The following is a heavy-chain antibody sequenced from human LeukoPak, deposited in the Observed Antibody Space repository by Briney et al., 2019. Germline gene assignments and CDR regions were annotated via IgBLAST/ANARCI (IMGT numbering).Heavy chain of an antibody. V-gene: IGHV1-69*04. CDR1: GGTFNNYA. Sequence: SVKVSCKTSGGTFNNYAISWVRQAPGQGLEWMGRVVPMFGIRNYPQTFRGRVNITADKATNTVYMELRSLGAEDTAIYYCATEPSRSYSFDHLDFWGLGTPVTVSS. D-gene: IGHD5-12*01. CDR2: VVPMFGIR. J-gene: IGHJ4*02. CDR3: ATEPSRSYSFDHLDF.